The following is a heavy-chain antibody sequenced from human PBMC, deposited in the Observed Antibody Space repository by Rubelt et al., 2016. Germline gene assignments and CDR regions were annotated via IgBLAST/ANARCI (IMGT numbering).Heavy chain of an antibody. D-gene: IGHD3-16*01. J-gene: IGHJ6*02. CDR2: IIPILGIA. CDR3: ARDSYGTDYYYYYGMDV. V-gene: IGHV1-69*10. Sequence: GLEWMGGIIPILGIANYAQKFQGRVTITADKSTSTAYMELSSLRSEDTAVYYCARDSYGTDYYYYYGMDVWGQGTTVTVSS.